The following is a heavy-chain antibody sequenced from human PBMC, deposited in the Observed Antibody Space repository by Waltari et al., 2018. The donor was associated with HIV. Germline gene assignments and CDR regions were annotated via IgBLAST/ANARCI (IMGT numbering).Heavy chain of an antibody. Sequence: EVQLVDSGGGLVQPGGSLGISCAASGFPISSYSMSWVRQAPGEGLEWVAFIKEDGSEKTYVDSVKGRFTISRDNAKNSLFLQMNNLRAEDTAVYYCGRGGLRDYWGQGTLVTVSS. J-gene: IGHJ4*02. V-gene: IGHV3-7*01. CDR2: IKEDGSEK. D-gene: IGHD3-16*01. CDR1: GFPISSYS. CDR3: GRGGLRDY.